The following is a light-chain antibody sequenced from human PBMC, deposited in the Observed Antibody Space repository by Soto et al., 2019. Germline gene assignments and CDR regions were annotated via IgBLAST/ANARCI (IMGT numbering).Light chain of an antibody. CDR3: QVWDNISDHYV. CDR2: VDS. CDR1: NIESKS. Sequence: SYELTQPPSVSVAPGQTARITCGGNNIESKSVHWYQQRPGQAPVLVIYVDSDRPSGIPDRFSASTSGNTAALTISRVEAGDEADYYCQVWDNISDHYVFGSGTKATVL. V-gene: IGLV3-21*02. J-gene: IGLJ1*01.